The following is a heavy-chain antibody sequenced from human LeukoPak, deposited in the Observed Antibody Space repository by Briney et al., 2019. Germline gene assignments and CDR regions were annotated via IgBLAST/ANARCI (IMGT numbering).Heavy chain of an antibody. CDR1: GYTFTGYY. J-gene: IGHJ4*02. Sequence: AASVKVSCKASGYTFTGYYMHWVRQAPGQGLERMGWINPNSGGTNYAQKFQGRVTMTRDTSISTAYMELSRLRSDDTAVYYCARDLNYYDSSGTFDYWGQGTLVTVSS. D-gene: IGHD3-22*01. V-gene: IGHV1-2*02. CDR2: INPNSGGT. CDR3: ARDLNYYDSSGTFDY.